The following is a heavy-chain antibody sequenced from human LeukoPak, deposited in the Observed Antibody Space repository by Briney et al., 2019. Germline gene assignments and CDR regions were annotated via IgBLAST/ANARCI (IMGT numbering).Heavy chain of an antibody. D-gene: IGHD1-26*01. V-gene: IGHV4-34*01. Sequence: SETLSLTCAVYVGSFSGYYWSWIRQPPGKGLEWIGEINHSGSTNYNPSLKSRVTISVDTSKNQFSLKLSSVTAADTAVYYCARGAVSGSSFDYWGQGTLVTVSS. J-gene: IGHJ4*02. CDR3: ARGAVSGSSFDY. CDR2: INHSGST. CDR1: VGSFSGYY.